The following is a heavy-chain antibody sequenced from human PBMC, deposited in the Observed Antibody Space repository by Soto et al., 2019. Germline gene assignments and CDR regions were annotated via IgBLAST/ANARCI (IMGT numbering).Heavy chain of an antibody. J-gene: IGHJ4*02. CDR1: GFTFSRYS. CDR2: ISSSSSSV. CDR3: ARGPIGVSGTPGGY. V-gene: IGHV3-21*02. D-gene: IGHD6-19*01. Sequence: EVQLVESGGGLVKPGGSLRLSCAASGFTFSRYSMNWVRQAPGKGPEWVSSISSSSSSVYYADSVKGRFIISRDNAKDSPYLQMNSLRAEDTAVYYCARGPIGVSGTPGGYWGQGTLVTVSS.